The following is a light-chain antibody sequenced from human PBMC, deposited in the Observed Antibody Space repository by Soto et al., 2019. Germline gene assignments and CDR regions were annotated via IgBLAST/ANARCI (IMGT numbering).Light chain of an antibody. J-gene: IGLJ2*01. V-gene: IGLV1-40*01. CDR1: SSNIGAGYD. Sequence: QSVLTQPPSVSGAPGQRVTISCTGSSSNIGAGYDVHWYQQLPGRAPKLLIYGNTNRPSGVPDQFSGSKSGTSASLAITGLQAEDEAEYYCLSFDSSLSVVFGGGTKVTVL. CDR2: GNT. CDR3: LSFDSSLSVV.